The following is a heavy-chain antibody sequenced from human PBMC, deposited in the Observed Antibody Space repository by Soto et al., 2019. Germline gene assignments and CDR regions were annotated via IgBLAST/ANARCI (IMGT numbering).Heavy chain of an antibody. Sequence: QVQLVESGGGVVQPGRSLRLSCAASGFTFSSYGMHWVRQAPGKGLEWVAVIWYVGSNKYYADSVKGRFTISRDNXKNTLYLQMNSLRAEDTAVYYCARENDYPPNWFDPWGQGTLVTVSS. J-gene: IGHJ5*02. V-gene: IGHV3-33*01. D-gene: IGHD1-1*01. CDR3: ARENDYPPNWFDP. CDR1: GFTFSSYG. CDR2: IWYVGSNK.